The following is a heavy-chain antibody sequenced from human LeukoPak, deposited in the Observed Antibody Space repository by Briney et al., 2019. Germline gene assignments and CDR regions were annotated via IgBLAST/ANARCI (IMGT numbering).Heavy chain of an antibody. CDR2: INHSGNA. CDR1: GGSFSGYY. V-gene: IGHV4-34*01. CDR3: ARRDPDIVVGPAGKFEY. D-gene: IGHD2-2*01. Sequence: ASETLSLTCAVYGGSFSGYYWSWIRQPPGKGLEWIGEINHSGNANYNPSLKSRVTISVDTSKNQFSLKFTVTAADTAVYYCARRDPDIVVGPAGKFEYWGQGALVSVSS. J-gene: IGHJ4*02.